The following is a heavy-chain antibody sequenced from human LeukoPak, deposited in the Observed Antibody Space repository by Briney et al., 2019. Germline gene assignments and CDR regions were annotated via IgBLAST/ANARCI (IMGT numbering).Heavy chain of an antibody. D-gene: IGHD3-22*01. V-gene: IGHV3-11*04. J-gene: IGHJ6*02. CDR2: VSSSGSTI. CDR1: GFTFSDYY. CDR3: ARSDSSGWDYYGMDV. Sequence: GGSLRLSCAASGFTFSDYYMSWIRQAPGKGLEWVSYVSSSGSTIYYADSVKGRFTISRDNAKNSLYLQMNSLRAEDTAVYYCARSDSSGWDYYGMDVWGQGTTVTVSS.